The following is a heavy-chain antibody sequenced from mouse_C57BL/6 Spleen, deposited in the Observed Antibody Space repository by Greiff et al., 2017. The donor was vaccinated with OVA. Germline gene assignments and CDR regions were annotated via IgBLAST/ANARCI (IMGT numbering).Heavy chain of an antibody. J-gene: IGHJ1*03. CDR3: ARSSYYSNWYFDV. CDR2: IDPSDSST. Sequence: VKLQQPGAELVMPGASVKLSCKASGYTFTSYWMHWVKQRPGQGLEWIGEIDPSDSSTNYNQKFKGKSTLTVDKSSSTAYMQLSSLTSEDSAVYYCARSSYYSNWYFDVWGTGTTVTVSS. D-gene: IGHD2-5*01. V-gene: IGHV1-69*01. CDR1: GYTFTSYW.